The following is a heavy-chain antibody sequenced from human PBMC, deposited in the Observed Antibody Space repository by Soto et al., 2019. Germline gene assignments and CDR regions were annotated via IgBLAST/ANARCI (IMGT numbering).Heavy chain of an antibody. V-gene: IGHV3-30*18. Sequence: GGSLRLSCAASGFTFSSYGMHWVRQAPGKGLEWVAVISYDGSNKYYADSVKGRFTISRDNSKNTLYLQMNSLRAEDTAVYYCAKDRNFKLRYFDWLLPNTPFDYWGQGTLVTVSS. CDR3: AKDRNFKLRYFDWLLPNTPFDY. CDR1: GFTFSSYG. CDR2: ISYDGSNK. D-gene: IGHD3-9*01. J-gene: IGHJ4*02.